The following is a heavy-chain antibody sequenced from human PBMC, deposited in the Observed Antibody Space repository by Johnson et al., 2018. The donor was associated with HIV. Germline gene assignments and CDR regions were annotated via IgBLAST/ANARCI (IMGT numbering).Heavy chain of an antibody. CDR2: ISYDGSNK. V-gene: IGHV3-30*19. J-gene: IGHJ3*02. CDR1: EFTFSNYG. Sequence: QVQLVESGGGVVQPGRSLRLSCAASEFTFSNYGMHWVRQAPGKGLEWVAVISYDGSNKYYDDSVKGRFTISRDNSKITLYLQMNSLRAEDTAVYYWARERSYSSSWYGDDFEIWGQGTIGTVSA. D-gene: IGHD6-13*01. CDR3: ARERSYSSSWYGDDFEI.